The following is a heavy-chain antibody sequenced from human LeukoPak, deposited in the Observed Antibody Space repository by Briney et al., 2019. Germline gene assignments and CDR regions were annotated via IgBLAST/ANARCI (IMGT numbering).Heavy chain of an antibody. CDR2: IRSKAYGGTT. CDR1: GFTFGDYG. V-gene: IGHV3-49*04. CDR3: TRGTTVDYYYYYYMDV. D-gene: IGHD1-1*01. J-gene: IGHJ6*03. Sequence: GGSLRLSCTASGFTFGDYGMSWVRQAPGKRPEWVSFIRSKAYGGTTEYAASVEGRFTISRDDSKSIAYLQMNSLKTEDTAVYYCTRGTTVDYYYYYYMDVWGKGTTVTISS.